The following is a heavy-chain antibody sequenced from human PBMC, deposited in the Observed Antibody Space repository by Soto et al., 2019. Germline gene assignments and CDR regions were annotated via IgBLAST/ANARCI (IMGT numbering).Heavy chain of an antibody. Sequence: SVKVSCKASGYTFTSYAIHWVRQAPGQRLEWMGWINAGNGNTKYSQKFQGRVTITRDTSASTAYMELSSLRSEDTALYYCARLGGLDWFDPWGQGTLVTVSS. CDR1: GYTFTSYA. J-gene: IGHJ5*02. V-gene: IGHV1-3*01. CDR2: INAGNGNT. CDR3: ARLGGLDWFDP. D-gene: IGHD2-15*01.